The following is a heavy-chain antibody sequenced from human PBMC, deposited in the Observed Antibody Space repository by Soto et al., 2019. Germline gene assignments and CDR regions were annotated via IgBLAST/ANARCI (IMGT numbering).Heavy chain of an antibody. D-gene: IGHD6-6*01. CDR1: GYTFTSYA. CDR3: ARDRQSSIAARWAYNWFDP. Sequence: QVQLVQSGAEVKKPGASVKVSCKASGYTFTSYAMHWVRQAPGQRLEWMGWINAGNGNTKYSQKFQGRVTITRDTSASTAYMELSSLRSEDTAVYYCARDRQSSIAARWAYNWFDPWGQGTLVTVSS. V-gene: IGHV1-3*01. J-gene: IGHJ5*02. CDR2: INAGNGNT.